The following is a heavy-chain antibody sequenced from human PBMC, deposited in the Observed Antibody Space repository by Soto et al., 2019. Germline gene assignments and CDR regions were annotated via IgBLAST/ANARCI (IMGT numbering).Heavy chain of an antibody. D-gene: IGHD3-22*01. Sequence: PSETLSLTCAVSGGSISSGGYSGSLIRQPPGEGLEWIGYIYHSGSTYYNPSLKSRVTISVDRSKNHFSLKLSSVTAADTAVYYSARGDSGDSSPRSRFDPWGQGTLVTDSS. V-gene: IGHV4-30-2*01. CDR3: ARGDSGDSSPRSRFDP. CDR2: IYHSGST. CDR1: GGSISSGGYS. J-gene: IGHJ5*02.